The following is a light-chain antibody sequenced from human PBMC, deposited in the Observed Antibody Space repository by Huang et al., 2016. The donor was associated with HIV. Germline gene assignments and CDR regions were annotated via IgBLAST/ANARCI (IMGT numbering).Light chain of an antibody. CDR2: DSY. J-gene: IGKJ4*01. V-gene: IGKV2-29*03. CDR1: HSLYARRDGKSY. Sequence: DVVLTQTPLTLSLAPGQSASMSCKSSHSLYARRDGKSYLLWYLQRPGPSPRLLIFDSYRRLSGVSNRFTASGSETDFTLKISRLETEDFGFYYCAQALHFPITFGGGTNV. CDR3: AQALHFPIT.